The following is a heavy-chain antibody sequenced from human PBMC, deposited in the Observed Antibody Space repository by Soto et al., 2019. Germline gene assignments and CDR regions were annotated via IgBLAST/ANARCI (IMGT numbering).Heavy chain of an antibody. J-gene: IGHJ4*02. V-gene: IGHV4-4*02. CDR2: MFHSGKT. D-gene: IGHD6-19*01. Sequence: QVHLRESGPGLVKPSGTLTVTCDVSGGSVSDSVWWSWVRQGPGKGLEWIGEMFHSGKTYYNPSLKSRVTISVDKSKNQVSLNLESVTAADTAIYYCATTREAVVHLYHFDYWGQGTLVTV. CDR1: GGSVSDSVW. CDR3: ATTREAVVHLYHFDY.